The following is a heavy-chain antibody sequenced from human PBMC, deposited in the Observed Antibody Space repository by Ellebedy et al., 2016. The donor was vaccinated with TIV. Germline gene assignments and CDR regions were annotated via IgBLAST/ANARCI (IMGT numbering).Heavy chain of an antibody. J-gene: IGHJ4*02. V-gene: IGHV3-53*01. CDR1: GFSISRNY. Sequence: GESLKISCAASGFSISRNYMNWVRQAPGKGLEWVSVIYSGGDTFYADSVKGRFTISRDTSKNMFYLHMNSLRAEDTAVYYCAHVPDGVYGDTSGYWGQGTLVTVSS. CDR2: IYSGGDT. CDR3: AHVPDGVYGDTSGY. D-gene: IGHD4-17*01.